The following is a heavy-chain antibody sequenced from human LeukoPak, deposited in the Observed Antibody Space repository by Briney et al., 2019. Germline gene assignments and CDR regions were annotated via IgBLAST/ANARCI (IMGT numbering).Heavy chain of an antibody. V-gene: IGHV3-13*04. J-gene: IGHJ4*02. Sequence: GGSLRLSCGASGFXFSNYDMHWVRQVPGKGLQWVSSIGIGGDRYYPDPVKGRFTISRENGKNSLYLQMNSLRAGDTAVYYCVPRGLDSDRDYWGQGTLVIVSS. CDR2: IGIGGDR. CDR1: GFXFSNYD. CDR3: VPRGLDSDRDY. D-gene: IGHD2-15*01.